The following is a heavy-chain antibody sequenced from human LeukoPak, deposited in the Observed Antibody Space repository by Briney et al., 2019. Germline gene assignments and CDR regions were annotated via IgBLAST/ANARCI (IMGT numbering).Heavy chain of an antibody. V-gene: IGHV4-59*12. CDR2: IYYSGST. J-gene: IGHJ3*02. Sequence: PSETLSLTCTVSGGSISSYYWSWIRQPPGKGLEWIGYIYYSGSTNYNPSLKSRVTISVDTSKNQFSLKLSSVTAADTAVYYCARDLFDYGYDACDIWGQGTMVTVSS. CDR3: ARDLFDYGYDACDI. D-gene: IGHD4-17*01. CDR1: GGSISSYY.